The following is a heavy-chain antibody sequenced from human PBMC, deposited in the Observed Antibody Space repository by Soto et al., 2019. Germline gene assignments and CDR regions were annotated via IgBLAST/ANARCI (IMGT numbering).Heavy chain of an antibody. V-gene: IGHV1-8*01. J-gene: IGHJ6*02. CDR1: GYTFTSYD. D-gene: IGHD1-26*01. CDR3: ARDIVGAGIFDYYYYGMDV. Sequence: ASVKVSCKASGYTFTSYDINWVRQATGQGLEWMGWMNPNSGNTGYAQKFQGRVTMTEDTSTDTAYMELSSLRSEDTAVYYCARDIVGAGIFDYYYYGMDVWGQGTTVTVSS. CDR2: MNPNSGNT.